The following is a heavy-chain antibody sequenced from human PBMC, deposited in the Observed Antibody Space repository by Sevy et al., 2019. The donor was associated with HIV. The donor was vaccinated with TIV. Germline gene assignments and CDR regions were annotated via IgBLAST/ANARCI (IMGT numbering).Heavy chain of an antibody. CDR1: GGSINNGDYY. J-gene: IGHJ3*02. CDR2: VYTSGST. V-gene: IGHV4-61*02. Sequence: SETLSLTCTVSGGSINNGDYYWSWIRQPAGRGLEWIGGVYTSGSTNYKASLQSRVTMSVDTSTNQFSLKLTSVTAADTAVYFCARGLVGVDDAFDIWGQGTMVTVSS. CDR3: ARGLVGVDDAFDI. D-gene: IGHD1-26*01.